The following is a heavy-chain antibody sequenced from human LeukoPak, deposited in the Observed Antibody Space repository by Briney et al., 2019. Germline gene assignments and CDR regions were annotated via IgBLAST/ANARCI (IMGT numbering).Heavy chain of an antibody. CDR3: TRGAGWLIDY. D-gene: IGHD3-16*01. CDR1: DDSISDYY. V-gene: IGHV4-59*01. CDR2: FHNSGTS. J-gene: IGHJ4*02. Sequence: SETLSLTCTVSDDSISDYYRGWIRQPPGKGLEWIGYFHNSGTSTYNPSLRSRVTISADTSKNQFSLKLNSLTTADTAVYYCTRGAGWLIDYWGQGILVTVSS.